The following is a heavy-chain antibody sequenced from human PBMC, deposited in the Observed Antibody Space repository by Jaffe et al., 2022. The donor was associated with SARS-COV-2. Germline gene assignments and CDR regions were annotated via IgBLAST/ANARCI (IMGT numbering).Heavy chain of an antibody. CDR3: ARDREIVVLLPRYYYGMDV. V-gene: IGHV3-33*01. CDR1: GFTFSSYG. D-gene: IGHD3-22*01. J-gene: IGHJ6*02. CDR2: IWYDGSNK. Sequence: QVQLVESGGGVVQPGRSLRLSCAASGFTFSSYGMHWVRQAPGKGLEWVAVIWYDGSNKYYADSVKGRFTISRDNSKNTLYLQMNSLRAEDTAVYYCARDREIVVLLPRYYYGMDVWGQGTTVTVSS.